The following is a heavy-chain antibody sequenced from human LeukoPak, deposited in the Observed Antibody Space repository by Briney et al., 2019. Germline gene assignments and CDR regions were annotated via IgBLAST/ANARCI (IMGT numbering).Heavy chain of an antibody. V-gene: IGHV3-23*01. CDR2: TSGSGGST. CDR3: AKKESRYCSSTSCLIGMDV. CDR1: GFTFSNYA. J-gene: IGHJ6*02. D-gene: IGHD2-2*01. Sequence: PGGSLRLSCAASGFTFSNYAMSWVRQAPGKGLEWVSATSGSGGSTYYADSVKGRFTISRDDSKNTLYLQMNSLRAEDTAVYYCAKKESRYCSSTSCLIGMDVWGQGTTVTVSS.